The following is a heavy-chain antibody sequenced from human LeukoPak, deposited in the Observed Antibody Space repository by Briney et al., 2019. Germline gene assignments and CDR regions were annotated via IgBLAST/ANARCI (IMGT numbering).Heavy chain of an antibody. CDR2: ISDSGRST. CDR3: AKRGVVIRVILVGFHKEAYYFDS. Sequence: PGGSLRLSCVVSGITLSNYGMSWVRQAPGKGLEWVAGISDSGRSTNYANSVKGRFTISRDNPKNTLYLQMDSLRAEDTAVYFCAKRGVVIRVILVGFHKEAYYFDSWGQGALVTVSS. CDR1: GITLSNYG. V-gene: IGHV3-23*01. J-gene: IGHJ4*02. D-gene: IGHD2-15*01.